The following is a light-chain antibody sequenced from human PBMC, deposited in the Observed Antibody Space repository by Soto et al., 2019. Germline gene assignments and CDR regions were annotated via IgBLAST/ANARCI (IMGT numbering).Light chain of an antibody. Sequence: EIVMTQSPATLSVSPGARATRSCRASQSFSSDLAWYQQKPGQAPRLLIYGASTRAPGIPARFSGSGSGTESTLTITSLQSEDFAVYYCQQYNTWPLTFGQGTRLEIK. CDR3: QQYNTWPLT. J-gene: IGKJ5*01. CDR2: GAS. V-gene: IGKV3-15*01. CDR1: QSFSSD.